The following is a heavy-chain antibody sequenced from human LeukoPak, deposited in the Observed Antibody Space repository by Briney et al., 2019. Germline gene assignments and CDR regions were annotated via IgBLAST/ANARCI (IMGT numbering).Heavy chain of an antibody. CDR1: GFTFSTYN. J-gene: IGHJ4*02. CDR2: TSSSSSYI. D-gene: IGHD4-17*01. CDR3: AKSGDQVTVTKLDY. Sequence: PGGSLRLSCAAPGFTFSTYNMNWVRQAPGKGLEWVSYTSSSSSYIYYADSVKGRFTISRDNSKNTLYLEMNSLRAEDTALFYCAKSGDQVTVTKLDYWGQGTLVTVSS. V-gene: IGHV3-21*04.